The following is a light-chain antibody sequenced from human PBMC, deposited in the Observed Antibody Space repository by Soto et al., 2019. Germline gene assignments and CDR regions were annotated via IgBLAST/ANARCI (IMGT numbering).Light chain of an antibody. CDR2: DAS. CDR1: QSVSSY. CDR3: QQYGSSTWA. J-gene: IGKJ1*01. V-gene: IGKV3-20*01. Sequence: EIVLTQSPSTLSLSPGERATLSCRASQSVSSYLAWYQQKPGQAPRLLIYDASNRATGIPDMFSGCGSGTDFTLTISRLEPEDFAVYYCQQYGSSTWAFGPGTKVDIK.